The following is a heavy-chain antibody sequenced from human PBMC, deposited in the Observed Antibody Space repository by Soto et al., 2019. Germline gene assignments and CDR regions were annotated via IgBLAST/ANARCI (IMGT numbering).Heavy chain of an antibody. CDR3: ARPNLYCSSTSLYAY. CDR1: GFTFSSYA. CDR2: ITGSGGNT. V-gene: IGHV3-23*01. D-gene: IGHD2-2*01. Sequence: PGWSLRLSCTASGFTFSSYAMSWVRQAPGTGLEWVSAITGSGGNTYYADSLKGRFTISRDNSKNTGYLQMNSPRAEDTAVYYCARPNLYCSSTSLYAYRAQRTSVSVSP. J-gene: IGHJ4*02.